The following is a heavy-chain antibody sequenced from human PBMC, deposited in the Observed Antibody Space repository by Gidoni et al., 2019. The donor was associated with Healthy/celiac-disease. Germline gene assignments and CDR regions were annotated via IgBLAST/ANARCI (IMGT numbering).Heavy chain of an antibody. Sequence: EVQLVESGGGLVRPGGSLGLSGPAPGFPSSSQSMNRVRQAPGKGLGWVSSIISGSSYIYYADSVKDRLPISRGHAKNSLYLQMNRLRAEDTAVYYCASDPTAHDYYYYYRMDVWGHGTTVTVSS. J-gene: IGHJ6*02. CDR2: IISGSSYI. V-gene: IGHV3-21*01. CDR3: ASDPTAHDYYYYYRMDV. CDR1: GFPSSSQS. D-gene: IGHD5-18*01.